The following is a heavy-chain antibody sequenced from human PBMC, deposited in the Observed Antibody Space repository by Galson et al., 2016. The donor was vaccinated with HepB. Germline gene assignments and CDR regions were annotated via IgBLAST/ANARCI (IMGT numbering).Heavy chain of an antibody. V-gene: IGHV4-59*02. CDR1: GGSVNSDY. D-gene: IGHD6-13*01. Sequence: SETLSLTCSVSGGSVNSDYWSWVRRPPGMGLEWIGYGHYSGSTNYSPSLKSRVSILLETSKNQYSLRLTSVTAADTAVYYCARVRHIAAAGSFNYHSLDVWGHGTTVTVS. CDR2: GHYSGST. J-gene: IGHJ6*02. CDR3: ARVRHIAAAGSFNYHSLDV.